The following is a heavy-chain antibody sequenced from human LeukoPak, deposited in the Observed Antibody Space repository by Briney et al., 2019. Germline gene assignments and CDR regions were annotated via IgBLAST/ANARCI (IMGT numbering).Heavy chain of an antibody. CDR1: GYTFSSYG. CDR2: ITVYNGNT. J-gene: IGHJ5*02. V-gene: IGHV1-18*01. CDR3: ARLVYYDSSGTWFDP. D-gene: IGHD3-22*01. Sequence: ASVKVSCKASGYTFSSYGISWVRQAPGQGLEWMGWITVYNGNTSYLQKFQGRVTMTTDTSTSTAYMELRSLRSDDTAVYYCARLVYYDSSGTWFDPWGQGTLVTVSS.